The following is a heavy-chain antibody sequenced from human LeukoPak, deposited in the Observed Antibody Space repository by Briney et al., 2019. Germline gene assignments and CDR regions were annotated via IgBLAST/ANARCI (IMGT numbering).Heavy chain of an antibody. V-gene: IGHV4-39*01. CDR3: ARHERQYYDFWSGYNRNWFDP. D-gene: IGHD3-3*01. J-gene: IGHJ5*02. CDR1: GGSISSSSYY. CDR2: IYYSGST. Sequence: SETLSLTCTVSGGSISSSSYYWGWIRQPPGKRLEWIGSIYYSGSTYYNPSLKSRVTISVDTSKNQFSLKLSSVTAADTAVYYCARHERQYYDFWSGYNRNWFDPWGQGTLVTVSS.